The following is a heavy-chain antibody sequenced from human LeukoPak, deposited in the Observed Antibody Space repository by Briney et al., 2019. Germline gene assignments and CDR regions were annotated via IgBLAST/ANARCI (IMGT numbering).Heavy chain of an antibody. V-gene: IGHV4-59*12. CDR1: GGSISSYY. J-gene: IGHJ5*02. D-gene: IGHD6-13*01. CDR2: IYYSGST. CDR3: ARGPQLVGYHYIDP. Sequence: SETLSLTCTVSGGSISSYYWTWIRQPPGKGLEWIGYIYYSGSTNYNPSLKSRVTISVDTSKNQFSLQLSSVTPGDTAVYYCARGPQLVGYHYIDPWGQGTLVTVSS.